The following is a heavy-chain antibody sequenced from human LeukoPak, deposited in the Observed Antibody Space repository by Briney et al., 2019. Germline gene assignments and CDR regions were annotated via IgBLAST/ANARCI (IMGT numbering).Heavy chain of an antibody. Sequence: PGGSLRLSCAASGFTFSSYWMTWVRQAPGKGLEWVANIKEDGSEKHYADSVKGRFTISRDNAKNSLYLQMNSLRAEDTAVYYCARSPYDFWSAYLHYFDYWGQGTLVTVSS. CDR1: GFTFSSYW. V-gene: IGHV3-7*01. CDR2: IKEDGSEK. J-gene: IGHJ4*02. CDR3: ARSPYDFWSAYLHYFDY. D-gene: IGHD3-3*01.